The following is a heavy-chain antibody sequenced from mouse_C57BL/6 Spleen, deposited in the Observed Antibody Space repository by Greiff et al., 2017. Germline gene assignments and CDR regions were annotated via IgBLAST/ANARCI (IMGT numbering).Heavy chain of an antibody. J-gene: IGHJ4*01. D-gene: IGHD2-1*01. CDR1: GYTFTSYG. V-gene: IGHV1-81*01. CDR3: AREGGNYVGYYAMDY. Sequence: VKLQESGAELARPGASVKLSCKASGYTFTSYGISWVKQRTGQGLEWIGEIYPRSGNTYYNEKFKGKATLTADKSSSTAYMELRSLTSEDSAVYFCAREGGNYVGYYAMDYWGQGTSVTVSS. CDR2: IYPRSGNT.